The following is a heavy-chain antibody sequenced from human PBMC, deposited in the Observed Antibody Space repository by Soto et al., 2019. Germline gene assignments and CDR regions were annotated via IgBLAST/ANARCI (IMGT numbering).Heavy chain of an antibody. CDR3: AKDLNDYGDSHYGMDV. D-gene: IGHD4-17*01. Sequence: GVSLRLSCAASGVTFSSYGMHWVSQAPGKGLEWVAVISYDGSNKYYADSVKGRFTISRDNSKNTLYLQMNSLRAEDTAVYYCAKDLNDYGDSHYGMDVWGQGTTVTVSS. CDR1: GVTFSSYG. V-gene: IGHV3-30*18. J-gene: IGHJ6*02. CDR2: ISYDGSNK.